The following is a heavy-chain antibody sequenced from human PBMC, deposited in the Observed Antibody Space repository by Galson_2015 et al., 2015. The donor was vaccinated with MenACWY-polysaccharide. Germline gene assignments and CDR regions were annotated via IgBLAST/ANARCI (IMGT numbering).Heavy chain of an antibody. V-gene: IGHV3-74*01. CDR1: GFDFSSYA. CDR3: ARGYSGYD. D-gene: IGHD5-12*01. J-gene: IGHJ4*02. CDR2: IKSDGSST. Sequence: SLRLSCAASGFDFSSYAMSWVRQAPGKGLEWVSRIKSDGSSTSYADSVKGRFTISRDNAKNTLYLQMNSLRAEDTAVYYCARGYSGYDWGQGTLVTVSS.